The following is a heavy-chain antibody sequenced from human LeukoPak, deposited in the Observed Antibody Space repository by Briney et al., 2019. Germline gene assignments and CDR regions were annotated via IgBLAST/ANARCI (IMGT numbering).Heavy chain of an antibody. CDR3: ARDWYDC. CDR2: IGDNNIFTGRFT. Sequence: GGSLRLSCAASGFTFSNYAMIWVRQAPGKGLEWVSVIGDNNIFTGRFTYYAESVKGRFTISRDNSQGTVDLQMNNLRVEDTAVYYCARDWYDCWGQGTQVTVSS. V-gene: IGHV3-23*01. J-gene: IGHJ5*01. CDR1: GFTFSNYA.